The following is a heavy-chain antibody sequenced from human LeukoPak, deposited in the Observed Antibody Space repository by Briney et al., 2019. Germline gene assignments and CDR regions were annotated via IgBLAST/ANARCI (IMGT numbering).Heavy chain of an antibody. V-gene: IGHV4-4*07. CDR3: ARAGYIYGYYYYYYMDV. Sequence: SETLSLTCTVSGGSISSYYWSWIRQPAGKGLEWIGRIHTSGSTNYNPSLKSRVTMSVDTSKNQFSLILSSVTAADTAVYYCARAGYIYGYYYYYYMDVWGKGTTVTISS. J-gene: IGHJ6*03. CDR2: IHTSGST. D-gene: IGHD5-18*01. CDR1: GGSISSYY.